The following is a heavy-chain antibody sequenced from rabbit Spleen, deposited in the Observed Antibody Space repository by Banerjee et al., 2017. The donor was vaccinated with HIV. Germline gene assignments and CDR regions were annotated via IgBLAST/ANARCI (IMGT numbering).Heavy chain of an antibody. J-gene: IGHJ4*01. CDR2: IYTGNGKN. D-gene: IGHD6-1*01. V-gene: IGHV1S40*01. CDR3: TRDAGSYAYIDGYFDL. CDR1: GFSFSTSYD. Sequence: ESGGGLVKPGASLTLICTASGFSFSTSYDMCWVRQAPGKGLEWIGFIYTGNGKNYYASWAKGRFTISKTSSTTVTLQMTSLTAADTATYFCTRDAGSYAYIDGYFDLWGPGTLVTVS.